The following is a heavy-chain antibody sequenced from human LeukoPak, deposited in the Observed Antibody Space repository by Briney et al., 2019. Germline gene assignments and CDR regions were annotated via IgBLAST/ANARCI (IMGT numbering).Heavy chain of an antibody. D-gene: IGHD1-1*01. CDR1: GFTFSSYA. J-gene: IGHJ4*02. V-gene: IGHV3-23*01. CDR3: EKASWVSNADAVL. Sequence: GGSLTLSCAASGFTFSSYAMSWVRQDPARGLEWVSSLRGDGETFYADSVKGRFTLSRDESRNTVYLHLNYLRVEDTAVYYYEKASWVSNADAVLWGQGTVVTVS. CDR2: LRGDGET.